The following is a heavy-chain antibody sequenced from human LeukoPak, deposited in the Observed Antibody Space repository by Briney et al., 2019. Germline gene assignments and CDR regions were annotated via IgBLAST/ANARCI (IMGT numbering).Heavy chain of an antibody. V-gene: IGHV3-23*01. D-gene: IGHD3-10*01. CDR3: AKDQDSMVRGIIWMNNWFDP. CDR1: GFTYSSYA. Sequence: GGSLRLXCAASGFTYSSYAMRWVRLAPGKGLEWVSALSGSGDTTYYADSVKGRFTISRDNSKNTLYLQMNSLRAEDTAVYYCAKDQDSMVRGIIWMNNWFDPWGQGTLVTVSS. J-gene: IGHJ5*02. CDR2: LSGSGDTT.